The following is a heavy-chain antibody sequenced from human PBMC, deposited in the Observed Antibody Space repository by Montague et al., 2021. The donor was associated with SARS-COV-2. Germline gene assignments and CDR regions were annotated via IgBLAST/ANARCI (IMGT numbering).Heavy chain of an antibody. CDR3: TRHVHMTWPEPSPGFDY. Sequence: SETLSLTCTVSGDSISSSSYNWGWIRQPPGKGLEWIGSVHYSGRPYYSPSLKSRVTIYVDTSKNRLSLKLSSVTAADTAVYYCTRHVHMTWPEPSPGFDYWGQGTLVTVSS. J-gene: IGHJ4*02. D-gene: IGHD1-1*01. CDR1: GDSISSSSYN. CDR2: VHYSGRP. V-gene: IGHV4-39*01.